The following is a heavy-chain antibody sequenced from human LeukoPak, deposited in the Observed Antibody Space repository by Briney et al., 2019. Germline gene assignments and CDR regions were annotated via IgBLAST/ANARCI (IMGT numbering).Heavy chain of an antibody. V-gene: IGHV4-59*01. CDR3: ARDRGSGWDYYYGMDV. CDR1: GGSLSSYY. Sequence: AETLSLSCTVSGGSLSSYYLSWVRQPPGQGLEWIGYIYYSGSTNYNPSLKSRVTISVDTSKNQFSLKLSSVTAADTAVYYCARDRGSGWDYYYGMDVWGQGTTVTVSS. CDR2: IYYSGST. D-gene: IGHD6-19*01. J-gene: IGHJ6*02.